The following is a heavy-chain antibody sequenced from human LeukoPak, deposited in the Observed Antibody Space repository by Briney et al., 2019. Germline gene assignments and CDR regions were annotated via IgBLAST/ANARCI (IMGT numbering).Heavy chain of an antibody. V-gene: IGHV3-73*01. CDR2: IRSRADIYAT. CDR1: GFTFSGSI. CDR3: VRDADQQWQVLGVYSYGMDV. D-gene: IGHD6-19*01. J-gene: IGHJ6*02. Sequence: GGSLKLSCAASGFTFSGSIIHWVRQASGKGLEWAGRIRSRADIYATAYAASVKGRFTISRDDSKNTAYLQMNNLRAEDTAVYYCVRDADQQWQVLGVYSYGMDVWGQGTTVTVSS.